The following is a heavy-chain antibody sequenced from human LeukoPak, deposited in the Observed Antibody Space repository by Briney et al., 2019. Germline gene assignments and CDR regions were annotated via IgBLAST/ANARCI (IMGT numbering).Heavy chain of an antibody. CDR2: INPDGSGK. V-gene: IGHV3-7*01. CDR3: ARGGHRQKEF. Sequence: PGGSLRLSCEASGFCLRHYWMTWVRQSPGKGLEWEGIINPDGSGKYSVDSVKGRFTISRDNAKNSLYLQMSSLRAEDTAVYYCARGGHRQKEFWGQGTLVTVSS. CDR1: GFCLRHYW. D-gene: IGHD3-10*01. J-gene: IGHJ4*02.